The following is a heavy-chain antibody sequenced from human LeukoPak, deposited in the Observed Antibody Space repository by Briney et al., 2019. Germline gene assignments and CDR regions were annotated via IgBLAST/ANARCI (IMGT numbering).Heavy chain of an antibody. J-gene: IGHJ4*02. CDR3: ASTTLLPLAEIFDY. CDR1: GGSISSGSYY. Sequence: SQTLSLTCTVSGGSISSGSYYWSWIRQPAGKGLVWIGRIYTSGSTNYNPSVKGRVTISGDTSKNQFSLKLSSVTAADTAVYYCASTTLLPLAEIFDYWGQGTLVTVSS. CDR2: IYTSGST. D-gene: IGHD1-26*01. V-gene: IGHV4-61*02.